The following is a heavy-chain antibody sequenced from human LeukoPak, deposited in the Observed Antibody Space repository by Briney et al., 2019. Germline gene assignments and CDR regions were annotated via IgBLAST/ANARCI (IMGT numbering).Heavy chain of an antibody. Sequence: GGSLRLSCAASGFTFSSYEMNWVRQAPGKGLEWVSYISSSGSTIYYADSVKGRFTISRDNSKNTPYLEVISLTAEDTAVYYCAKDDAWLRFGEWSQGTLVTVSS. J-gene: IGHJ4*02. CDR3: AKDDAWLRFGE. V-gene: IGHV3-48*03. CDR2: ISSSGSTI. D-gene: IGHD3-10*01. CDR1: GFTFSSYE.